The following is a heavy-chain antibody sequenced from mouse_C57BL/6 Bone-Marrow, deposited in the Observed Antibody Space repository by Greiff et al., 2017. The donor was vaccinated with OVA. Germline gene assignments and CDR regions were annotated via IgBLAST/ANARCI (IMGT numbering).Heavy chain of an antibody. V-gene: IGHV2-9-1*01. D-gene: IGHD1-1*01. J-gene: IGHJ1*03. CDR1: GFSLTSYA. CDR3: ARNIYYYGSSYLWYFEV. CDR2: IWTGGGT. Sequence: VQLVESGPGLVAPSQSLSITCTVSGFSLTSYAISWVRQPPGTGLEWLGVIWTGGGTNYNSALKSSLSISKDNSKSQVFLKMNSLQTDDTARYYCARNIYYYGSSYLWYFEVWGTGTTVTVSS.